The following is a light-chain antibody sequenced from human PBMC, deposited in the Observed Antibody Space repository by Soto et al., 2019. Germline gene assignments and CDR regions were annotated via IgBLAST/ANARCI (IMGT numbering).Light chain of an antibody. CDR2: DAS. J-gene: IGKJ5*01. V-gene: IGKV3-11*01. CDR1: QSVSTY. Sequence: EVVLTQSPATLSLSPRERATLSCRASQSVSTYLAWYQQKPGQAPRLLIYDASTRATGIPARFSGSGSGTDFTLTISSLEPEDFAVYFCQQRTTRFTFGQGTRLEIK. CDR3: QQRTTRFT.